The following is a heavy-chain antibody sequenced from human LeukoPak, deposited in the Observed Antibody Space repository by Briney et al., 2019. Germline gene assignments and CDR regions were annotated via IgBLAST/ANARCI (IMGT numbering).Heavy chain of an antibody. V-gene: IGHV3-23*01. CDR3: AKADRGWGIITKD. J-gene: IGHJ4*02. D-gene: IGHD3-10*01. CDR1: GFTFSSYA. Sequence: PGGSLRLSCAASGFTFSSYAMSWVRQAPGKGLEWVSAIGGSSGFTYYAEYVKGRFTISRDNSKKTLCLQMNNLRAEDTAVYYCAKADRGWGIITKDWGQGTLVTVSS. CDR2: IGGSSGFT.